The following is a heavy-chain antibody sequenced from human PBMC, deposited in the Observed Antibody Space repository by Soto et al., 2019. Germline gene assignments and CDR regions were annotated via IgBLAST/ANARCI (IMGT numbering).Heavy chain of an antibody. CDR2: IYYSGST. D-gene: IGHD2-15*01. J-gene: IGHJ6*02. CDR1: GGSISSYY. Sequence: QVQLQESGPGLVKPSETLSLTCTVSGGSISSYYWPWIRQRPGKGLEWIGYIYYSGSTNSNPSLKSRVTIAVDPSENQLSLMLSSVSAADTAVYSCAGDTMLRMRGGYGMDVWGQGTTVTVS. V-gene: IGHV4-59*01. CDR3: AGDTMLRMRGGYGMDV.